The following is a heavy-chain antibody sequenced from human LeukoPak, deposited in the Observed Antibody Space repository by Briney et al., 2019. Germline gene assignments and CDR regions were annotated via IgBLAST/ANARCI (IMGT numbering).Heavy chain of an antibody. Sequence: GGCLRLSCAASGFTFSSYWMSWVRQAPGKGLEWVANIKQDGSEKYYVDSVKGRFTISRDNAKNSLYLQMNSLRAEDTAVYYCARGRCSGGSCYRYYYYYYYMDVWGKGTTVTVSS. CDR2: IKQDGSEK. CDR3: ARGRCSGGSCYRYYYYYYYMDV. J-gene: IGHJ6*03. V-gene: IGHV3-7*01. D-gene: IGHD2-15*01. CDR1: GFTFSSYW.